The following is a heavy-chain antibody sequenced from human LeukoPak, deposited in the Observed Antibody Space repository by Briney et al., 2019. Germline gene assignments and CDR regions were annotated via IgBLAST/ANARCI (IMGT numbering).Heavy chain of an antibody. J-gene: IGHJ4*02. V-gene: IGHV4-31*03. CDR2: IFYSGST. CDR3: ARGTYYSSSGSYYNLDQ. D-gene: IGHD3-10*01. Sequence: SETLSLTCTVSGGSISSSGYYWTWIRQHPGKGLEWLGYIFYSGSTYYNPSLKGRFTILLDTSKNQLSLKLSSVTAADTAVYYCARGTYYSSSGSYYNLDQWGQGTLVTVSS. CDR1: GGSISSSGYY.